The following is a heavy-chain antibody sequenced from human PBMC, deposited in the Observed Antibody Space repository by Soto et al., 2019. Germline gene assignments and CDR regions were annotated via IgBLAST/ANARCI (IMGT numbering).Heavy chain of an antibody. Sequence: QVQLVESGGGFVKPGMSLRLSCVASGFTFTDYYMSWIRQAPGQGLVWVSFSSSRGTTIYYADSVKGRFTSSRDNAKNSLYLHMNSLRAETTAVYYCARGYISPYYWGQGIPVTVSS. V-gene: IGHV3-11*01. J-gene: IGHJ4*02. D-gene: IGHD1-20*01. CDR3: ARGYISPYY. CDR2: SSSRGTTI. CDR1: GFTFTDYY.